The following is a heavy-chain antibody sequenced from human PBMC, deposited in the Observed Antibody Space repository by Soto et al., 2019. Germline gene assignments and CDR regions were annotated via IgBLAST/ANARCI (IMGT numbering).Heavy chain of an antibody. Sequence: ASVKVSCKASGYTFTSYDINWVRQATGQGLEWMGWMNPNSGNTGYAQKFQGRVTMTRNTSTSTAYMELSSLRSEDTPVYYCARYGSRWYGGPNWFDPWGQVNLVTVSS. V-gene: IGHV1-8*01. J-gene: IGHJ5*02. CDR1: GYTFTSYD. CDR3: ARYGSRWYGGPNWFDP. D-gene: IGHD6-13*01. CDR2: MNPNSGNT.